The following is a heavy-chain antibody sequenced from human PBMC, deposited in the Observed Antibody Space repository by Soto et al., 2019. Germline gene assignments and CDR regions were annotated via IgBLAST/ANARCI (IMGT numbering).Heavy chain of an antibody. CDR2: INPSGGST. Sequence: ASVKVSCKASGYTFASYYMHWLRQAPGQGLEWMGIINPSGGSTSYAQKFQGRVTMTRDTSTSTVYMELSSLRSGDTAAYYCARDRRGSITMVRGVVYYYYGMDVWGQGTTVTVSS. J-gene: IGHJ6*02. D-gene: IGHD3-10*01. CDR3: ARDRRGSITMVRGVVYYYYGMDV. V-gene: IGHV1-46*01. CDR1: GYTFASYY.